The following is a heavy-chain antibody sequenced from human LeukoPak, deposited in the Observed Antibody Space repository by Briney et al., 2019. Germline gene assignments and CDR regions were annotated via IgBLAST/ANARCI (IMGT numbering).Heavy chain of an antibody. CDR1: GFTFTDYY. D-gene: IGHD3-10*01. CDR3: ARGPPFGESDY. V-gene: IGHV1-2*02. CDR2: INPNSGGT. Sequence: GASVKVSCKASGFTFTDYYLHWVRQAPGQGLEWMGWINPNSGGTNYAQRFQGRVTMTRDTSISAAYMEFSGVTSDDTAVYYCARGPPFGESDYWGQGTLVVVS. J-gene: IGHJ4*02.